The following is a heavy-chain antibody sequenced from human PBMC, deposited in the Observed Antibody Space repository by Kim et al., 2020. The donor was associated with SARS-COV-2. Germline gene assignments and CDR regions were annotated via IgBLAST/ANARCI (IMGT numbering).Heavy chain of an antibody. D-gene: IGHD1-1*01. CDR2: ISYDGSNK. V-gene: IGHV3-30*04. J-gene: IGHJ4*02. CDR3: ARVKGMATTTYFDY. Sequence: GGSLRLSCAASGFTFSSYAMHWVRQAPGKGLEWVAVISYDGSNKYYADSVKGRFTISRDNSKNTLYLQMNSLRAEDTAVYYCARVKGMATTTYFDYWGQG. CDR1: GFTFSSYA.